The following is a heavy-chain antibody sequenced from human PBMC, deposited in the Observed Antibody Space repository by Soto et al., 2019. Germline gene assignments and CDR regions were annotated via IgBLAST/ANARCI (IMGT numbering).Heavy chain of an antibody. Sequence: SVKVSCKASGGTFSSYAISWVRQAPGQGLEWMGGIIPIFGTANYAQKFQGRVTITADESTSTAYMELSSLRSEDTAVYYCARVAAGAAHDAFDIWGQGTMVTVSS. CDR1: GGTFSSYA. CDR2: IIPIFGTA. V-gene: IGHV1-69*13. J-gene: IGHJ3*02. CDR3: ARVAAGAAHDAFDI. D-gene: IGHD6-13*01.